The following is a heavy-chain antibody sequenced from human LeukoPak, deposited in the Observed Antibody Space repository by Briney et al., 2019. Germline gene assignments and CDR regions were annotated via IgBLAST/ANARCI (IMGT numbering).Heavy chain of an antibody. CDR3: ARGYRYSGSYHWFDP. CDR2: INHSGST. D-gene: IGHD1-26*01. Sequence: SETLSLTCSVSGGSISSYYWNWIRQPPGKGLEWIGEINHSGSTNYNPSLKSRVTTSVDASKNQFSLKLSFMTAADTAVYYCARGYRYSGSYHWFDPWGQGTLVTVSS. V-gene: IGHV4-34*01. CDR1: GGSISSYY. J-gene: IGHJ5*02.